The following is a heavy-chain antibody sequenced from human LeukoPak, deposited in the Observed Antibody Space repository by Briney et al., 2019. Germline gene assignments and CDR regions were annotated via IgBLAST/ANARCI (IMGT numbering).Heavy chain of an antibody. V-gene: IGHV1-46*01. CDR3: ARGPEIQLWTVWFDP. D-gene: IGHD5-18*01. J-gene: IGHJ5*02. CDR1: GYTFTCYY. Sequence: ASVKVSCKASGYTFTCYYMHWVRQAPGQGLEWMGIINPSGGSTSYAQKFQGRVTITADESTSTAYMELSSLRSEDTAVYYCARGPEIQLWTVWFDPWGQGTLVTVSS. CDR2: INPSGGST.